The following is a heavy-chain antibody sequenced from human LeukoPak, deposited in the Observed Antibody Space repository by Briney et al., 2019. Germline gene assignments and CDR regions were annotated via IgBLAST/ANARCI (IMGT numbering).Heavy chain of an antibody. J-gene: IGHJ2*01. D-gene: IGHD2-21*02. Sequence: GESLKISCKGSGYIFINYWIGWVRQVPGKGLDWMGLIHPGDSDTRYSPSFQGQVTISVDKSITTAYLQWSSLQASDTAMYLCARVVVVTATHWYFDLWGRGSLVTVFS. CDR3: ARVVVVTATHWYFDL. V-gene: IGHV5-51*01. CDR2: IHPGDSDT. CDR1: GYIFINYW.